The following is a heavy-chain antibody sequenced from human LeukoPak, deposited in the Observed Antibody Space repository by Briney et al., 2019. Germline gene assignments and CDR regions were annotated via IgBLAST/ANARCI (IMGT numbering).Heavy chain of an antibody. V-gene: IGHV4-59*01. CDR2: IYYSGSI. CDR3: ARENPSGYYNRPIDY. CDR1: GASISSYY. D-gene: IGHD3-22*01. Sequence: SETLSLTCTVSGASISSYYWSWIRQPPGKGLEWIGDIYYSGSIKYNPSLKSRVTMSVDTSKNQFSLKLSSVTAADTAIYYCARENPSGYYNRPIDYWGQGTLVTVSS. J-gene: IGHJ4*02.